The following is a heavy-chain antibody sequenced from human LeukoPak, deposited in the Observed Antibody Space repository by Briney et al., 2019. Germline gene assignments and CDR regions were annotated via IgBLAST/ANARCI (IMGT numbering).Heavy chain of an antibody. CDR3: ARDIASTIPPRTDYYYYYMDV. J-gene: IGHJ6*03. V-gene: IGHV3-53*01. CDR2: IYSGGST. D-gene: IGHD2-2*02. Sequence: PGGSLRLSCAASGFTFSSYAMHWVRQAPGKGLEWVSVIYSGGSTYYADSVKGRFTISRDNSKNTLYLQMNSLRAEDTAVYYCARDIASTIPPRTDYYYYYMDVWGKGTTVTVSS. CDR1: GFTFSSYA.